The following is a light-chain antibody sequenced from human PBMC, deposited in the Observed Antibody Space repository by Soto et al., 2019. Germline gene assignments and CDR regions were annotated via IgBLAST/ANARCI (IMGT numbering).Light chain of an antibody. V-gene: IGKV1-39*01. CDR1: QSISCY. CDR3: QQCYRTLT. J-gene: IGKJ4*01. CDR2: AAS. Sequence: DIKMTQSPASLSASVGDRVTITCRASQSISCYLNWYQQKPGKAPKLLNYAASSLQRGVPARFSGSGSGTDFTLSIITLQPEEFAAYYWQQCYRTLTFGGGTKVDIK.